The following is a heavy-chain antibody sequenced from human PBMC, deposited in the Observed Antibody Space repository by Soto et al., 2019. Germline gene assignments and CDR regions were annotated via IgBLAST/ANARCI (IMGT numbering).Heavy chain of an antibody. CDR3: ATNELRYFDWFPEKYYYFYMDV. Sequence: ASVKVSCKVSGYTLTELSMHWVRQAPGKGLEWMGGFDPEDGETIYAQKFQGRVTMTEDTSTDTAYMELSSLRSEDTAVYYCATNELRYFDWFPEKYYYFYMDVWGKGTTVTVSS. CDR1: GYTLTELS. D-gene: IGHD3-9*01. V-gene: IGHV1-24*01. CDR2: FDPEDGET. J-gene: IGHJ6*03.